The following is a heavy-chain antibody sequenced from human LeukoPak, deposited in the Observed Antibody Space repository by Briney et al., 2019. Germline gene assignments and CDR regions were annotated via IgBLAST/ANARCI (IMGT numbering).Heavy chain of an antibody. CDR3: ASYASGYSSSWAYFDY. D-gene: IGHD6-13*01. J-gene: IGHJ4*02. CDR2: IYYSGST. Sequence: SGTLSLTCTVSGGSISSYYWSWIRQPPGKGLEWIGYIYYSGSTNYNPSLKSRVTISVDTSKNQFSLKLSSVTAADTAVYYCASYASGYSSSWAYFDYWGQGTLVTVSS. CDR1: GGSISSYY. V-gene: IGHV4-59*01.